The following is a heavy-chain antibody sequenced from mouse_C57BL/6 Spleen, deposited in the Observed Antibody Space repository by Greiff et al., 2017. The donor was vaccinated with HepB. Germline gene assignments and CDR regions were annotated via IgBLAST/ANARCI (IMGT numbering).Heavy chain of an antibody. D-gene: IGHD1-1*01. CDR1: GYTFTDYY. Sequence: EVQLQQSGPELVKPGASVKISCKASGYTFTDYYMNWVKQSHGKSLEWIGDINPNNGGTSYNQKFKGKATLTVDKSSSTAYMELRSLTSEDSAVYYCARGRYYYGSRGYFDVWGTRTTVTVSS. CDR3: ARGRYYYGSRGYFDV. J-gene: IGHJ1*03. V-gene: IGHV1-26*01. CDR2: INPNNGGT.